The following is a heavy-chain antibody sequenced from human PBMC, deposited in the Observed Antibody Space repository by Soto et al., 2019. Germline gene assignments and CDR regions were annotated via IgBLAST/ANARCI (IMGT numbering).Heavy chain of an antibody. D-gene: IGHD2-21*02. CDR1: GFTFSSYA. CDR3: AKEASVVVTAITFDY. V-gene: IGHV3-23*01. CDR2: ISGSGGGT. Sequence: GGSLRLSCAASGFTFSSYAMSWVRQAPGKGLEWVSAISGSGGGTYYADSVKGRFTISRDNSRNTLYLQVNSLRAEDTAVYYCAKEASVVVTAITFDYWGQGTLVTVSS. J-gene: IGHJ4*02.